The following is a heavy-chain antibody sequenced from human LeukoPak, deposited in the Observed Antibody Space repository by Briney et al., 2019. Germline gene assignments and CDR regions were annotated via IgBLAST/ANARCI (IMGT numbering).Heavy chain of an antibody. CDR1: GGSFSTSV. Sequence: SVKVSCKASGGSFSTSVITWVRQAPGQGLEWMGRIIPVFGVSNFAQKFQSRVTITAEKSTNTAHMELSRLESGDTAVYYCTREGVYAPDPSSYHRDAFDIWGQGTQVIVSS. CDR2: IIPVFGVS. CDR3: TREGVYAPDPSSYHRDAFDI. D-gene: IGHD3-16*02. V-gene: IGHV1-69*04. J-gene: IGHJ3*02.